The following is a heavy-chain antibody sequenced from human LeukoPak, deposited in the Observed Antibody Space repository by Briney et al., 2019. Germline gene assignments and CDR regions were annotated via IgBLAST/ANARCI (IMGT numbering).Heavy chain of an antibody. Sequence: GRSLRLSCAASGFTFSSYGMHWVRQAPGKGLEWVAVIWYDGSNKYYAGSVKGRFTISRDNSKNTLYLQMNSLRAEDTAVYYCARDKVDTTSGAFDIWGQGTMVTVSS. CDR2: IWYDGSNK. V-gene: IGHV3-33*01. CDR3: ARDKVDTTSGAFDI. D-gene: IGHD5-18*01. CDR1: GFTFSSYG. J-gene: IGHJ3*02.